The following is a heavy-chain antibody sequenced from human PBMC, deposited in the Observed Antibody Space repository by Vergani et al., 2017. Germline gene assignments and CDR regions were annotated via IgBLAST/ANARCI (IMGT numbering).Heavy chain of an antibody. V-gene: IGHV3-23*04. CDR1: GFTFDDYT. Sequence: EVQLVESGGVVIQPGGSLRLSCAASGFTFDDYTMHWVRQAPGKGLEWVSAISGSGGSTYYADSVKGRFTISRDNSKNTLYLQMNSLRAEDTAVYYCAKGSLFDYWGQGTLVTVSS. CDR3: AKGSLFDY. J-gene: IGHJ4*02. CDR2: ISGSGGST.